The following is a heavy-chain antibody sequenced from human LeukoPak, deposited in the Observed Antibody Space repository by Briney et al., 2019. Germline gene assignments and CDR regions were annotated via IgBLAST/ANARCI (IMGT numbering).Heavy chain of an antibody. CDR2: INTNTGNP. Sequence: ASVKVSCKASGYTFTSCAMNWVRQAPGQGLEWMGWINTNTGNPTYAQGFTGRFVFSLDTSVSTAYLQISSLKAEDTAVYYCARRGYSYGYYWFDPWGQGTLVTVSS. CDR1: GYTFTSCA. CDR3: ARRGYSYGYYWFDP. J-gene: IGHJ5*02. D-gene: IGHD5-18*01. V-gene: IGHV7-4-1*02.